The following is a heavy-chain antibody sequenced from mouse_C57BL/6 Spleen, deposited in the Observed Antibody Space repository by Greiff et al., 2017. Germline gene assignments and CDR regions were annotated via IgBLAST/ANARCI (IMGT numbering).Heavy chain of an antibody. V-gene: IGHV1-15*01. Sequence: QAQLQQSGAELVRPGASVTLSCKASGYTSTDYEMHWVKQTPVHGLEWIGAIDPETGGTAYNQKFKGKAILTADKSSSTAYMELRSLTSEDSAVYYCTSHFDNWGEGTSLTVSS. J-gene: IGHJ2*03. CDR1: GYTSTDYE. CDR2: IDPETGGT. CDR3: TSHFDN.